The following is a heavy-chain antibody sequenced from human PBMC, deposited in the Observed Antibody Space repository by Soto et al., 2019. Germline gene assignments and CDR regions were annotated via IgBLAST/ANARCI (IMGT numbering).Heavy chain of an antibody. CDR1: GGSISSYY. J-gene: IGHJ6*02. CDR2: IYTSGST. V-gene: IGHV4-4*07. Sequence: KASETLSLTCTVSGGSISSYYWSWIRQPAGKGLEWIGRIYTSGSTNYNPSLKSRVTMSVDTSKNQFSLKLSSVTAADTAVYYCAREPNLYSGSWYRHYYGMDVWGQGTTVTVSS. D-gene: IGHD6-13*01. CDR3: AREPNLYSGSWYRHYYGMDV.